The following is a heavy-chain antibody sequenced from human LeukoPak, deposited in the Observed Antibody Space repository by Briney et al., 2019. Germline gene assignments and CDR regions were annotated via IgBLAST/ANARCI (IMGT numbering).Heavy chain of an antibody. J-gene: IGHJ4*01. CDR1: GFTFSSYG. CDR3: AKLEEFDY. V-gene: IGHV3-30*18. Sequence: GGSLRLSCAASGFTFSSYGMHWVRQAPGKGLEWVAVISYDGSNKYYADSVKGRFTISRDNSKNTLYLQMNSLRAEDTAVYYCAKLEEFDYWGHGTLVTVSS. D-gene: IGHD3-3*01. CDR2: ISYDGSNK.